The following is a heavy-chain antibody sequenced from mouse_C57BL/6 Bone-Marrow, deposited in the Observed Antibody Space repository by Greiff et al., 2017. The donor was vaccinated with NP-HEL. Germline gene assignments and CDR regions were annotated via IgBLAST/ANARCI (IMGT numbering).Heavy chain of an antibody. J-gene: IGHJ3*01. Sequence: EVQGVESGEGLVKPGGSLKLSCAASGFTFSSYAMSWVRQTPEKRLEWVAYISSGGDYIYYADTVKGRFTISRDNARNTLYLQMSSLKSEDTAMYYCTRDPYGSSYDGFAYWGQGTLVTVSA. CDR3: TRDPYGSSYDGFAY. D-gene: IGHD1-1*01. V-gene: IGHV5-9-1*02. CDR2: ISSGGDYI. CDR1: GFTFSSYA.